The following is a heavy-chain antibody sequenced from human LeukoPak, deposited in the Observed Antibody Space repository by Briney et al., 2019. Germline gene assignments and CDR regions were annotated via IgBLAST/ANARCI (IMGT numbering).Heavy chain of an antibody. CDR2: ISSSSSTI. CDR3: ATHLYYGFWSGYYTGVFDY. D-gene: IGHD3-3*01. J-gene: IGHJ4*02. Sequence: GGSLRLSCAASGFTFSSYSMNWVRQAPGKGLEWVSHISSSSSTIYYADSVKGRFTISRDNAKNSLYLQMNSLRDEDTAVYYCATHLYYGFWSGYYTGVFDYWGQGTLVTVSS. V-gene: IGHV3-48*02. CDR1: GFTFSSYS.